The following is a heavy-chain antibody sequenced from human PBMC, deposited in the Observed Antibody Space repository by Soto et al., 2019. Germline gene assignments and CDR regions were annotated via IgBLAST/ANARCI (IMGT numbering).Heavy chain of an antibody. V-gene: IGHV4-31*03. CDR2: IYYSGST. Sequence: SETLSLTCTVSGGSISSGGYYWSWIRQHPGKGLEWIGYIYYSGSTYYNPSLKSRVTISVDTSKNQFSLKLSSVTAADTAVYYCARTSGSYYPCWFDPWGQGTLVTVSS. CDR3: ARTSGSYYPCWFDP. CDR1: GGSISSGGYY. D-gene: IGHD1-26*01. J-gene: IGHJ5*02.